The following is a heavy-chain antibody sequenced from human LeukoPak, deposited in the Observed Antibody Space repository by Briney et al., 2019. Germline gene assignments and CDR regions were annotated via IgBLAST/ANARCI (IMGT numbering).Heavy chain of an antibody. V-gene: IGHV4-34*01. D-gene: IGHD6-19*01. J-gene: IGHJ1*01. CDR1: GGSFSGYY. CDR2: INHSGST. CDR3: ARREGSGWYAYFQH. Sequence: SETLSLTCAVYGGSFSGYYWSWIRQPPGKGLEWIGEINHSGSTNYNPSLKSRVTISVDTSKNQFSLKLSSVTAADTAVYYCARREGSGWYAYFQHWGQGTLVTVSS.